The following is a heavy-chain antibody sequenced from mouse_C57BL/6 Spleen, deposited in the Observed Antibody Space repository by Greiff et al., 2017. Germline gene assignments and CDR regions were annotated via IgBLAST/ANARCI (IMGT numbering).Heavy chain of an antibody. V-gene: IGHV1-54*01. CDR3: ARGAIDWGFDY. CDR1: GYAFTNYL. J-gene: IGHJ2*01. Sequence: LVESGAELVRPGTSVKVSCKASGYAFTNYLIEWVKQRPGQGLEWIGVINPGSGGTNYNEKFKGKATLTADKSSSTAYMQLSSLTSEDSAVYCCARGAIDWGFDYWGQGTTLTVSS. D-gene: IGHD2-4*01. CDR2: INPGSGGT.